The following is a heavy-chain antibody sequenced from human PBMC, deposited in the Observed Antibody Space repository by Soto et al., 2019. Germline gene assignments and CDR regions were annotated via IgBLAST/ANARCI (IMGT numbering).Heavy chain of an antibody. J-gene: IGHJ6*03. D-gene: IGHD1-26*01. CDR1: GFTFSNYL. CDR2: IKKDGSEK. V-gene: IGHV3-7*01. Sequence: EVQLVESGGGLVQPGGSLRLSCAASGFTFSNYLMSWARQAPGKGLEWVANIKKDGSEKYYVDSVEGRFTISRDNSKNSLYLQLNSLRVEDTAVYYCARDLEEQARQWDYYYHMDVWGKGTAVTVSS. CDR3: ARDLEEQARQWDYYYHMDV.